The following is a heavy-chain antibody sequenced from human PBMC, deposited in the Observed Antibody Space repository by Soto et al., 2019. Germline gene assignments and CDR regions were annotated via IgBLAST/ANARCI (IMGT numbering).Heavy chain of an antibody. CDR1: GYRFTNYG. J-gene: IGHJ4*02. D-gene: IGHD3-22*01. V-gene: IGHV1-18*04. Sequence: QIQLVQSGAEVKKPGASVKVSCKASGYRFTNYGISWVRQAPGQGLEWMGWISGKRGNTNYAEKLQGRVTMTTDTSTNIAYMELRSLRTDDTAVHYCARDDSEGYLDSSGFFDYWGQGTLVTVTS. CDR2: ISGKRGNT. CDR3: ARDDSEGYLDSSGFFDY.